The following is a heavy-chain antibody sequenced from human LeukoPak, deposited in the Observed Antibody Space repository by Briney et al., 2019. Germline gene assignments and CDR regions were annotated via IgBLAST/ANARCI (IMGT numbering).Heavy chain of an antibody. V-gene: IGHV3-23*01. J-gene: IGHJ4*02. D-gene: IGHD3-3*01. Sequence: GGSLRLSCAASGFTFSSYAMSWVRQAPGKGLEWVSAISGSGGSTYYAASVKGRFTISRDNSKNTLYLQMNSLRADDTAVYYCAKDEAITIFGVVTYFDYWGQGTLVTVSS. CDR2: ISGSGGST. CDR1: GFTFSSYA. CDR3: AKDEAITIFGVVTYFDY.